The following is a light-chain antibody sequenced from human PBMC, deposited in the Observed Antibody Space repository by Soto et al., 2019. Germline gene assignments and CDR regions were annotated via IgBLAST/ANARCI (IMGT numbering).Light chain of an antibody. V-gene: IGLV1-44*01. CDR2: SNN. CDR1: SSNIGTYT. J-gene: IGLJ2*01. CDR3: AGWDDSLNGVV. Sequence: QSVVTQPPSASGTPGQRVTISCSGSSSNIGTYTVNWYQQLPGTAPKLLIHSNNQRPSGVPDRFSGSKSGSSASLAISGLQSEDEADYYCAGWDDSLNGVVFGGGTQLTVL.